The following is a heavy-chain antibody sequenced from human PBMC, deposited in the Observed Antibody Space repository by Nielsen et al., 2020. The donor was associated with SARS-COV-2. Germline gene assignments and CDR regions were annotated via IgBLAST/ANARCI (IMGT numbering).Heavy chain of an antibody. D-gene: IGHD5/OR15-5a*01. Sequence: GGSLRLSCATSGFTFNTHGMNWVRQAPGKGLEWISYISDDNTVFYAESVKGRFTISRDNAENTLYLQMNSLRAEDTAVYYCARAKFYDSGVDPWGQGTLVTVSS. CDR1: GFTFNTHG. J-gene: IGHJ5*02. V-gene: IGHV3-48*04. CDR3: ARAKFYDSGVDP. CDR2: ISDDNTV.